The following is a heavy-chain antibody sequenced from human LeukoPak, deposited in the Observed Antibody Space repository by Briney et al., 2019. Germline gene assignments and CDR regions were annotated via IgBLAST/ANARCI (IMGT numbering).Heavy chain of an antibody. V-gene: IGHV1-2*02. CDR3: ARDFLGYCTTTNCYDVVFDY. CDR1: GDTFTDYY. CDR2: INPKSGGT. Sequence: ASAKVSCKASGDTFTDYYIHWVRQAPGQGLEWMGWINPKSGGTSYGQHFQGRVTMTRDTSISIAYMELSSLRSDDTAVYYCARDFLGYCTTTNCYDVVFDYWGQGTLVTVSS. J-gene: IGHJ4*02. D-gene: IGHD2-2*01.